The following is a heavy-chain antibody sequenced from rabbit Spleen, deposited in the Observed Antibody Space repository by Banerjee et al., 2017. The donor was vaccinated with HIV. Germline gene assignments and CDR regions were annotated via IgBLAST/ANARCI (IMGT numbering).Heavy chain of an antibody. D-gene: IGHD4-1*01. CDR3: ARDLDGVIGWHFGW. J-gene: IGHJ6*01. CDR2: INAITGKA. Sequence: QQQLEESGGGLVKPGGTLTLTCTVSGFSFSSRYYMNWVRQAPGKGLEWIACINAITGKAVYASWAKGRFTFSKPSSTTVTLQMTSLTAADTATYFCARDLDGVIGWHFGWWGPGTLVTVS. CDR1: GFSFSSRYY. V-gene: IGHV1S45*01.